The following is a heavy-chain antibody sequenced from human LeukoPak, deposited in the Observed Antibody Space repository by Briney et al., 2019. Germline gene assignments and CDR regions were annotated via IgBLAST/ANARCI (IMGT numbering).Heavy chain of an antibody. CDR2: IYSSGST. Sequence: SETLSLTCTVSGGSISNNYWSWIRQSPGKGLEWIAYIYSSGSTDYNPSLKSRVTVSVDTSKNQFSLKLNSVTAADTAVFYCARENSGSYREFDYWGQGTLVTVSS. CDR3: ARENSGSYREFDY. J-gene: IGHJ4*02. V-gene: IGHV4-59*12. D-gene: IGHD1-26*01. CDR1: GGSISNNY.